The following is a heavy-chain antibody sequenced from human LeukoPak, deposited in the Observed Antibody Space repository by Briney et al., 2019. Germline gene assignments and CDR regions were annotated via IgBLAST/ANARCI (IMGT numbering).Heavy chain of an antibody. Sequence: SETLSLTCTVSGGSISSSSYYWGWIRQPPGKGLEWIGSIYYSGSTYYNPSLKSRVTISVDTSKNQFSLKLSSVTAADTAVYYCARPRGSSSWYGWFDPWGQGTLVTVSS. V-gene: IGHV4-39*07. CDR1: GGSISSSSYY. CDR3: ARPRGSSSWYGWFDP. D-gene: IGHD6-13*01. CDR2: IYYSGST. J-gene: IGHJ5*02.